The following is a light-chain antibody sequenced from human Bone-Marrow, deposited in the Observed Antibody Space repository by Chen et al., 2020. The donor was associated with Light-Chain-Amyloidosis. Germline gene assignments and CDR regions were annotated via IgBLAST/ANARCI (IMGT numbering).Light chain of an antibody. CDR3: QQYGTSPLT. V-gene: IGKV3-20*01. J-gene: IGKJ4*01. CDR2: GSS. CDR1: QTISTNY. Sequence: EIVVTPSPGTLSLSPGEGANLSCRANQTISTNYLTWYQQKFGQAPRLLIYGSSSRATGIPDRFTGSGSGTDYTLTINRLEPEDYAMYYCQQYGTSPLTFGGGTKVEIK.